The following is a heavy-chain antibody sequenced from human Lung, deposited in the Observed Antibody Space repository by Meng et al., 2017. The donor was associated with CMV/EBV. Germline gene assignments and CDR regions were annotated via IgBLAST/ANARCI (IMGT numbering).Heavy chain of an antibody. CDR3: ASKMYYDFWSAYRGTEGVDPFNI. CDR1: GYTFTDYR. J-gene: IGHJ3*02. V-gene: IGHV1-2*02. CDR2: ISPNNGAT. Sequence: ASXXVSXKASGYTFTDYRMHWVRQAPGQGLEWMGWISPNNGATNYAQKFQGRVTMTRDTSINTAYMELNRLTYDDTAVYYCASKMYYDFWSAYRGTEGVDPFNICGQGTLVTVSS. D-gene: IGHD3-3*01.